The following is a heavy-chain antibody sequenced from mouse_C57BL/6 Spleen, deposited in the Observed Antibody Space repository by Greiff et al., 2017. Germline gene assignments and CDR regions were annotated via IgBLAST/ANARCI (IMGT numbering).Heavy chain of an antibody. D-gene: IGHD2-3*01. J-gene: IGHJ3*01. CDR3: AGDGYLWFAY. CDR1: GYAFSSYW. CDR2: IYPGDGDT. V-gene: IGHV1-80*01. Sequence: VKLMESGAELVKPGASVKISCKASGYAFSSYWMNWVKQRPGKGLEWIGQIYPGDGDTNYNGKFKGKATLTADKSSSTAYMQLSSLTSEDAAVYFCAGDGYLWFAYWGQGTLVTVSA.